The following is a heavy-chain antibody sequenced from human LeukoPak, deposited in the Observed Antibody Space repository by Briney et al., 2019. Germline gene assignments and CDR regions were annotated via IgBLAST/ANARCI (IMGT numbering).Heavy chain of an antibody. Sequence: GGSLRLSCAASGFTFSSYWMSWVGQAPGKGLDGVAHIKQDGREKYYVYSVKGRFTISRDNAKNSLYLQRNRLRAEDTAVYYCARSAWFDPWGQGTLVTVSS. CDR2: IKQDGREK. CDR1: GFTFSSYW. D-gene: IGHD6-25*01. J-gene: IGHJ5*02. CDR3: ARSAWFDP. V-gene: IGHV3-7*01.